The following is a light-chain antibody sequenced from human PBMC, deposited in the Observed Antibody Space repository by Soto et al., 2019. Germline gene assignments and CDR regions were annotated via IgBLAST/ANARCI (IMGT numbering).Light chain of an antibody. Sequence: EIVLTQSPGTLSLSPGERATLSCRASQSVSSSYLAWYQQKPGQAPRLLIYGASTRATVIPARFSGSGSGTEFTLTISSLQPDDFATYDCQHYNSYSEAVGQGTKVEIK. CDR3: QHYNSYSEA. V-gene: IGKV3-20*01. CDR1: QSVSSSY. CDR2: GAS. J-gene: IGKJ1*01.